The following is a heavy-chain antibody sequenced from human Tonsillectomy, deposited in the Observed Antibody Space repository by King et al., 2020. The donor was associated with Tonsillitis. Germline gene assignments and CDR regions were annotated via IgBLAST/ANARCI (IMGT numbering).Heavy chain of an antibody. D-gene: IGHD3-9*01. J-gene: IGHJ6*02. CDR2: IYYSGST. CDR1: GGSISSNY. V-gene: IGHV4-59*01. CDR3: ARVSADILTGQAYGVDV. Sequence: LQLQESGPGLVKPSETLSLTCTVSGGSISSNYWSWIRQPPGKGLEWIGYIYYSGSTNYTPSLKSRVTISVDTSKNHFSLQLSSVTAADTAVYYCARVSADILTGQAYGVDVWGQGTTVTVSS.